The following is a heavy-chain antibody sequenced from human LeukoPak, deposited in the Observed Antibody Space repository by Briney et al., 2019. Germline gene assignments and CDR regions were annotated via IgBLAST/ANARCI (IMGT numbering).Heavy chain of an antibody. V-gene: IGHV4-59*08. Sequence: SETLSLTCTVSGGSISSNYWSWIRQPPGKGLEWIGYIYNSGSTNYNPSLKSRVTISVDTSKNKFSLKLNSVTAADTAVYYCARQGGSFAFDIWGQGTMVTVSS. D-gene: IGHD1-26*01. CDR2: IYNSGST. J-gene: IGHJ3*02. CDR3: ARQGGSFAFDI. CDR1: GGSISSNY.